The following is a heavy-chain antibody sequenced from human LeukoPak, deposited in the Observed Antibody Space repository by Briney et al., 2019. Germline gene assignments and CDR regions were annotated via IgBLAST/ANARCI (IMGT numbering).Heavy chain of an antibody. J-gene: IGHJ4*02. CDR2: ISGSGGST. D-gene: IGHD3-22*01. CDR3: AKVPLYYYDSSGYYFDY. Sequence: GGSLRLSCAASGFTFSSYAMSWVRQAPGKGLEWVSAISGSGGSTYYADSVKGRFTISRDNSKNTLYLQMNSLRAEDTAVYYCAKVPLYYYDSSGYYFDYWGQGTLVTVSS. V-gene: IGHV3-23*01. CDR1: GFTFSSYA.